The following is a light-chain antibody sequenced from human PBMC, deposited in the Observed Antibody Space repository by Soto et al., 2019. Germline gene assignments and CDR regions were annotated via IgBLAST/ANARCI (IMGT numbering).Light chain of an antibody. CDR2: DAS. CDR1: QSVSGW. CDR3: QQYETFSGT. Sequence: DIQMTQSPPTLSAPVGDRVTITCRASQSVSGWLAWYQQKPGEAPKLLIYDASALPRGVPSRFSGSGSGTKFTLTIASLQPDDFATYYCQQYETFSGTFGPGTKVDI. J-gene: IGKJ1*01. V-gene: IGKV1-5*01.